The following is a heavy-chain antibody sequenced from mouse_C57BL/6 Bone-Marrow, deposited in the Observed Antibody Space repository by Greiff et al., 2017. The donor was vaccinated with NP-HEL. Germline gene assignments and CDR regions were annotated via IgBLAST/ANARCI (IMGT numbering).Heavy chain of an antibody. CDR1: GYTFTDYY. J-gene: IGHJ4*01. V-gene: IGHV1-75*01. Sequence: QVQLKESGPELVKPGASVKISCKASGYTFTDYYINWVKQRPGQGLEWIGWIFPGSGSTYYNEKFKGKATLTVDKSSSTAYMLLSSLTSEDSAVYFCARRGTTVVAPYYAMDYWGQGTSVTVSS. D-gene: IGHD1-1*01. CDR2: IFPGSGST. CDR3: ARRGTTVVAPYYAMDY.